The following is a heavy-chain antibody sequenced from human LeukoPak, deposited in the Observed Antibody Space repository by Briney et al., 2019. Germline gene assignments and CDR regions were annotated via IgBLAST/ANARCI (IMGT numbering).Heavy chain of an antibody. CDR2: IYHSGST. CDR1: GGSISSGGYS. D-gene: IGHD5-18*01. J-gene: IGHJ4*02. Sequence: SETLSLTCAVSGGSISSGGYSWSWIRQPPGKGLEWIGYIYHSGSTYYNPSLKSRVTISVDRSKNQFSLKLSSVTAADTAVYYCARDRGNTAMVTPYYFDYWGQGTLVTVSS. V-gene: IGHV4-30-2*01. CDR3: ARDRGNTAMVTPYYFDY.